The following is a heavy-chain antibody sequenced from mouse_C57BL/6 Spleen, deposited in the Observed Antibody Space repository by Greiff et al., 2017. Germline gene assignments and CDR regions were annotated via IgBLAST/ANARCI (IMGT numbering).Heavy chain of an antibody. Sequence: QVQLQQSGAELVKPGASVTLSCKASGYAFSSYWLNWVKQRPGKGLEVIGQIYPGDGDTNYNGKFKGKATLTADKSSSTAYVQLSSLTSEDSAVYFCARSIYYYGRGYGWFAYWGQGTLVTVSA. CDR3: ARSIYYYGRGYGWFAY. CDR2: IYPGDGDT. D-gene: IGHD1-1*01. V-gene: IGHV1-80*01. J-gene: IGHJ3*01. CDR1: GYAFSSYW.